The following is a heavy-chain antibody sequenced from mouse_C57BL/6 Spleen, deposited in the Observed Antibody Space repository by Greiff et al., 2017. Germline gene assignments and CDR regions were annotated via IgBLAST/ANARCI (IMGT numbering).Heavy chain of an antibody. CDR3: ARRYYGSIFDY. J-gene: IGHJ2*01. CDR2: ISSGGSYT. CDR1: GFTFSSYG. D-gene: IGHD1-1*01. Sequence: DVMLVESGGDLVKPGGSLKLSCAASGFTFSSYGMSWVRQTPDKRLEWVATISSGGSYTYYPDSVKGRFTISRDNAKNTLYLQMSSLKSEDTAMYYCARRYYGSIFDYWGQGTTLTVSS. V-gene: IGHV5-6*02.